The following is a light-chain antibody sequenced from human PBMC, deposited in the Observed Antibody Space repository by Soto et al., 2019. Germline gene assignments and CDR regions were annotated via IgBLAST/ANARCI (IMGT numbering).Light chain of an antibody. V-gene: IGKV1-27*01. J-gene: IGKJ1*01. CDR1: QGILDY. Sequence: DVQMTQSPSFLSASVGDRVTITCRASQGILDYVAWFQQKPGKAPNLLIYAASTLQSGVPSRFSGSGSGTDLTLTISSLQPEDVATYYSQKYNTAPQTFGQGTKVEIK. CDR2: AAS. CDR3: QKYNTAPQT.